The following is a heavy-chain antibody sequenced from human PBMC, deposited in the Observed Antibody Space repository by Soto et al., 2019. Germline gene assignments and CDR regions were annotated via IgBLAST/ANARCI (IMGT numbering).Heavy chain of an antibody. V-gene: IGHV3-23*01. D-gene: IGHD3-22*01. CDR2: ISGSGGRT. CDR3: AKTLYYYDSSGYQ. Sequence: EVQLLESGGGLVQPGGSLRLSCAASGFTFSSYAMSWVRRPPGKGLGWVSAISGSGGRTYYADSVKGRFTISRDNSKNTLYLQMNSLRAEDTAVYYCAKTLYYYDSSGYQWGQGTLVTVSS. J-gene: IGHJ4*02. CDR1: GFTFSSYA.